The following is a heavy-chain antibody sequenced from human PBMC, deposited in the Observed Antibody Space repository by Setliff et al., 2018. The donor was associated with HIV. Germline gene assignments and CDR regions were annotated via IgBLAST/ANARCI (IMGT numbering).Heavy chain of an antibody. V-gene: IGHV3-7*01. D-gene: IGHD3-22*01. Sequence: TGGSLRLSCIASGFTFSDYWMTWVRQAPGKGLEWVANIKDDGSDKNYVGSVKGRFTISRDNTKNSLYLQMNSLRAEDTAVYYCARDPPWNYDSSGYPYYFDYWGQGTLVTVSS. CDR2: IKDDGSDK. J-gene: IGHJ4*02. CDR1: GFTFSDYW. CDR3: ARDPPWNYDSSGYPYYFDY.